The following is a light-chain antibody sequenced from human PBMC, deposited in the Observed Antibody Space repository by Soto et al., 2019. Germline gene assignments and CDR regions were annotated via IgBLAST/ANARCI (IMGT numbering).Light chain of an antibody. CDR1: ISDIGDYDY. CDR3: CSYTDIALDVV. V-gene: IGLV2-14*01. CDR2: DVT. Sequence: QSVLTQPPSVCGSPGQSITISCTGTISDIGDYDYVSWYQHLPGKAPKLLIFDVTHRPSGVSDRFSGSKSGNTASLTTSGVRPEVEADYYCCSYTDIALDVVFGGGTKVTVL. J-gene: IGLJ2*01.